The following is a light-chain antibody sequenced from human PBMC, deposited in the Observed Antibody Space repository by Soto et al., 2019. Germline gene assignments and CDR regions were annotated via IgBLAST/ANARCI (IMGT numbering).Light chain of an antibody. J-gene: IGLJ2*01. V-gene: IGLV2-14*01. CDR2: DVS. CDR3: SSYTSSSTLV. CDR1: SSDVGGYSY. Sequence: QSALTQPASVSGSPGQSITIPCTGTSSDVGGYSYVSWYQQHPGKAPKLMIYDVSNRPSGVSNRFSGSKSGNTASLTISGLQAEDEADYYCSSYTSSSTLVFGGGTKVTVL.